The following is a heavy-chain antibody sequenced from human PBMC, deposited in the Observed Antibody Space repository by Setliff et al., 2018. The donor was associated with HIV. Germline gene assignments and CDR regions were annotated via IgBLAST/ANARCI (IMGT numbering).Heavy chain of an antibody. Sequence: SETLSLTCTVSGGSITSYYWSWIRQPPGKGPEWIGYIYYNGNTNYNPSLKSRGTISVDTSKNQFSLKLTSVTAADTAVYYCAREIYGGNSRPFDYWGQGTLVTVSS. V-gene: IGHV4-59*01. CDR2: IYYNGNT. CDR1: GGSITSYY. J-gene: IGHJ4*02. CDR3: AREIYGGNSRPFDY. D-gene: IGHD4-17*01.